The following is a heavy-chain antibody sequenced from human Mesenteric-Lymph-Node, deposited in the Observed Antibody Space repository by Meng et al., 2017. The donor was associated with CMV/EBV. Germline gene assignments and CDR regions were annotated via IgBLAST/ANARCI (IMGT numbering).Heavy chain of an antibody. CDR2: MNPNSGNT. CDR1: GYTFTGYY. V-gene: IGHV1-8*02. Sequence: ASVKVSCKASGYTFTGYYMHWVRQAPGQGLEWMGWMNPNSGNTGYAQKFQGRVTMTRNTSISTAYMELSSLRSEDTAVYYCARSPIVVVPAAMTSWGHSSGMDVWGQGTTVTVSS. J-gene: IGHJ6*02. CDR3: ARSPIVVVPAAMTSWGHSSGMDV. D-gene: IGHD2-2*01.